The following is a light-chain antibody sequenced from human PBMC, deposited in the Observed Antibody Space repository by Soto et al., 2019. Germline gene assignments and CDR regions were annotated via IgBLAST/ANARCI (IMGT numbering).Light chain of an antibody. J-gene: IGKJ4*01. CDR1: QSVSSSY. V-gene: IGKV3-20*01. CDR3: QQYGGSPLT. Sequence: EIVLTQSPGTLFLSPGERATLSCRASQSVSSSYLAGYQQQPGQAPRLLIYGASSRAAGIPDRFSGSGSGTDFPLTISRLEPEDFAVYYCQQYGGSPLTFGGGTKVEIK. CDR2: GAS.